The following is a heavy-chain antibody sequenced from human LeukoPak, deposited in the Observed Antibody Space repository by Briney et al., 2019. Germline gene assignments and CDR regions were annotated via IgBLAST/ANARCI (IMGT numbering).Heavy chain of an antibody. Sequence: ASVKVSCKASGGTFSSYAISWVRQAPGQGLEWMGGIIPIFGTANYAQKFQGRATITTDESTSTAYMELSSLRSEDTAVCYCATYLEWSSYMDVWGKGTTVTVSS. J-gene: IGHJ6*03. CDR2: IIPIFGTA. D-gene: IGHD3-3*01. V-gene: IGHV1-69*05. CDR3: ATYLEWSSYMDV. CDR1: GGTFSSYA.